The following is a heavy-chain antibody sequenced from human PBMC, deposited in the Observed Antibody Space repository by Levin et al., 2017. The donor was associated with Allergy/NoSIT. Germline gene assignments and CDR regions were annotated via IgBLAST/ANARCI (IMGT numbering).Heavy chain of an antibody. CDR1: GFTFSDHW. CDR3: AREQEWERIGGRYFDY. V-gene: IGHV3-74*01. D-gene: IGHD1-26*01. CDR2: ISGDGTST. Sequence: GGSLRLSCAASGFTFSDHWMHWVRQDVGKGLEWVSRISGDGTSTYYVDSVKGRFTISRDTAKNKLFLQMKSLRDEVTGVYFCAREQEWERIGGRYFDYWGLGTPVTISS. J-gene: IGHJ4*01.